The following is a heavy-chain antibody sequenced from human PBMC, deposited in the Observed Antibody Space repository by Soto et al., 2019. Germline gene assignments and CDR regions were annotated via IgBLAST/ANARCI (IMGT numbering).Heavy chain of an antibody. J-gene: IGHJ4*02. CDR3: ARDPGYSGYD. D-gene: IGHD5-12*01. Sequence: EVQLVESGGGLVQPGGSLRLSCAASGFTFSSYVMSWVRQAPGKGLEWVSSISSRSGAIYYADSGKGRFTISRDNAKNSRYLQLNSLRAEDTAVYYCARDPGYSGYDWGQGTLVTVTS. V-gene: IGHV3-48*01. CDR2: ISSRSGAI. CDR1: GFTFSSYV.